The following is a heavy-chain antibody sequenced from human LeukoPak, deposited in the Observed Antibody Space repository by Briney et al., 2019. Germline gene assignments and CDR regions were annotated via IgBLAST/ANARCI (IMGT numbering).Heavy chain of an antibody. J-gene: IGHJ5*02. V-gene: IGHV4-59*01. CDR3: ARARYNWFDP. Sequence: PSENLSLTCTVSGGSISSYYWSWIRQPPGKGLEWIGYIYYSGSTNYNPSLKSRVTISVDTSKNQFSLDLSSVTAADTAVYYCARARYNWFDPWGQGTLVTVSS. CDR1: GGSISSYY. CDR2: IYYSGST.